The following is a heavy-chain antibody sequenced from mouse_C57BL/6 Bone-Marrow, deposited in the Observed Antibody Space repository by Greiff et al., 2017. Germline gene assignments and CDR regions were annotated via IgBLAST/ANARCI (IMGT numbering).Heavy chain of an antibody. CDR2: ISDGGSYT. CDR1: GFTFSSYA. V-gene: IGHV5-4*01. Sequence: EVQLVESGGGLVKPGGSLKLSCAASGFTFSSYAMSWVRQTPEKRLEWVATISDGGSYTYYPDNVKGRFTISRDNAKNNLYLQMSHLKSEDTAMYYCARVLDFDYWGQGTTLTVSS. CDR3: ARVLDFDY. J-gene: IGHJ2*01.